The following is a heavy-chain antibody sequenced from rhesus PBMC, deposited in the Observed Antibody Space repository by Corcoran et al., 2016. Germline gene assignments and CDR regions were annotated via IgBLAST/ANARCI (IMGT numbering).Heavy chain of an antibody. CDR2: IYGSSTST. CDR1: GGSISDSSR. Sequence: QVQLQESGPGVVKPSETLSLTCAVAGGSISDSSRWRWSRQPPGQGLEWIGYIYGSSTSTNYNPSLKSRVTISKDTSKNQFSLKLSSVTAADTAVYYCARGQAVAGKGYFDIWGPGTPITISS. D-gene: IGHD6-31*01. CDR3: ARGQAVAGKGYFDI. J-gene: IGHJ2*01. V-gene: IGHV4S10*01.